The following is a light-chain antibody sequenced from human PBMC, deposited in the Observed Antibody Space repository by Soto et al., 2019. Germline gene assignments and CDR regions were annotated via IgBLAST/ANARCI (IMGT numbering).Light chain of an antibody. CDR1: QRFSSN. J-gene: IGKJ4*01. CDR2: GAS. CDR3: PQYNKWPLT. Sequence: EIVMTQSPATLSVSPGERATLSCRASQRFSSNLAWYQQKPGQAPRLLIYGASTRATGIPARFSGSGSGTEFTLTISSLEAGDFAVYYWPQYNKWPLTFGGGTKVEIK. V-gene: IGKV3D-15*01.